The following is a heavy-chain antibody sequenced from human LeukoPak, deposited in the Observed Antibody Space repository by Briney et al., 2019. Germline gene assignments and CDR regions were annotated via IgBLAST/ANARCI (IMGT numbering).Heavy chain of an antibody. CDR1: GYTFTSYG. Sequence: ASVKVSCKASGYTFTSYGISWVRQAPGQGLEWMGWISAYNGNTNYAQKLQGRVTMTTDTSTSTAYMELRSLRSDDTAVYYCATLWFGDIKGSDFDYWGQGTLATVSS. J-gene: IGHJ4*02. V-gene: IGHV1-18*01. D-gene: IGHD3-10*01. CDR2: ISAYNGNT. CDR3: ATLWFGDIKGSDFDY.